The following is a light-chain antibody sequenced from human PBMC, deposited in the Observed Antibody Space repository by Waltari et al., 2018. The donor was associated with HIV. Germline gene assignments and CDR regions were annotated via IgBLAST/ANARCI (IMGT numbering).Light chain of an antibody. CDR1: SLRSYY. J-gene: IGLJ3*02. CDR3: DSRDSSGNHEV. CDR2: GKN. Sequence: SSELTQDPAVSVALGQTVRITCQGDSLRSYYASWYQQKPGQAPVLVIYGKNNRPSGIPDRLSGGSSGNTASLTITGAQAEDEADDYCDSRDSSGNHEVVGGGTKLTVL. V-gene: IGLV3-19*01.